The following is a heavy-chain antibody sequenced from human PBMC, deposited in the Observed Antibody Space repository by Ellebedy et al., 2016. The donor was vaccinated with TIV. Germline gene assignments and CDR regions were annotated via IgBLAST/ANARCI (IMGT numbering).Heavy chain of an antibody. CDR2: IASLGDTT. V-gene: IGHV3-23*01. CDR3: AREGYGSGHCGAFDV. CDR1: GFTFSNYC. Sequence: GESLKISCAASGFTFSNYCMHWVRQAPGKGLEWVSAIASLGDTTHYADSVRGRFTISRDNSKNTLDLQMNSLRAEDTAVYYCAREGYGSGHCGAFDVWGQGTVVTVSS. D-gene: IGHD6-19*01. J-gene: IGHJ3*01.